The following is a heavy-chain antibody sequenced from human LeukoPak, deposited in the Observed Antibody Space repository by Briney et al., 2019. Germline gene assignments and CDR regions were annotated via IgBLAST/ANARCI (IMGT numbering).Heavy chain of an antibody. V-gene: IGHV4-39*07. D-gene: IGHD6-13*01. J-gene: IGHJ5*02. CDR1: GGSISSSSYY. CDR3: ARGKGYSSSWRRFNWFDP. Sequence: PSETLSLTCTVSGGSISSSSYYWGWIRQPPGKGLEWIGSIYYSGSTYYNPSLKSRVTISVDTSKNQFSLKLSSVTAADTAVYYCARGKGYSSSWRRFNWFDPWGQGTLVTVSS. CDR2: IYYSGST.